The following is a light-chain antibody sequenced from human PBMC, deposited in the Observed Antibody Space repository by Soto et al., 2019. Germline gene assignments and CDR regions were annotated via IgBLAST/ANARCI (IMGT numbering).Light chain of an antibody. CDR1: QSISSW. J-gene: IGKJ1*01. Sequence: DLQMTQSPSTLSASIGDRVTITCRASQSISSWLAWYQQKPGKAPKLLIYDASKLESGVPSRFSGSGSGTEFSLAFSSLQPDDFASYFCQQYDSYYLTFGQGTKVEIK. CDR3: QQYDSYYLT. V-gene: IGKV1-5*01. CDR2: DAS.